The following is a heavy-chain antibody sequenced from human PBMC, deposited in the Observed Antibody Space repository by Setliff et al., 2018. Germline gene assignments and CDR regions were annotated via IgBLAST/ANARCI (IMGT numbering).Heavy chain of an antibody. CDR2: VYSSGST. J-gene: IGHJ4*02. CDR3: ARESRYYYDNLGTLDY. CDR1: GGSISSGDYY. D-gene: IGHD3-22*01. V-gene: IGHV4-30-4*08. Sequence: SETLSLTCTVSGGSISSGDYYWGWIRQPPGKGLEWIGYVYSSGSTYYNPSLKSRVSISVDTSKNQFSLKLSSVTAADTAVYYCARESRYYYDNLGTLDYWGQGTLVTVSS.